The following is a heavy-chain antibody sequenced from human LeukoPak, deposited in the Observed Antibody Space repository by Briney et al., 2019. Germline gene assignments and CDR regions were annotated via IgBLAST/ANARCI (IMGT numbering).Heavy chain of an antibody. V-gene: IGHV3-23*01. J-gene: IGHJ4*02. D-gene: IGHD3-22*01. Sequence: PGGSLRLSCTASGFPFSTFAMSWVRQPPGKGLEWVSGISGSGANTYYADSVKGRFTISRDNSRNTLYLQMDSLRADDTAVYYCAGRDRYDSSGYYPDYWGQGTPVTVSS. CDR2: ISGSGANT. CDR3: AGRDRYDSSGYYPDY. CDR1: GFPFSTFA.